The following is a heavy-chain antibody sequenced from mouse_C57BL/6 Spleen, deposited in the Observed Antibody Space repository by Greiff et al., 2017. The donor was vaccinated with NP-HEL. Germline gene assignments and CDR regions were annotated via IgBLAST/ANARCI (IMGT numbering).Heavy chain of an antibody. D-gene: IGHD1-1*01. CDR3: ARPGVYYYGSATEGFAY. J-gene: IGHJ3*01. V-gene: IGHV5-17*01. CDR1: GFTFSDYG. CDR2: ISSGSSTI. Sequence: EVKLEESGGGLVKPGGSLKLSCAASGFTFSDYGMHWVRQAPEKGLEWVAYISSGSSTIYYADTVKGRFTISRDNAKNTLFLQMTSLRSEDTAMYYGARPGVYYYGSATEGFAYWGQGTLVTVSA.